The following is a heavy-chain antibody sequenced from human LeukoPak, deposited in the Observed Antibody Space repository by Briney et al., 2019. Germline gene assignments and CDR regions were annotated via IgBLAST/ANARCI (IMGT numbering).Heavy chain of an antibody. Sequence: SETLSLTCTVSGGSISSSSYYWGLIRQPPGKGLEWIGSIYYSGSTYYNPSLKSRVTISVDTSKNQFSLKLSSVTAADTAVYYCARPATTSTLDAFDIWGQGTMATVSS. V-gene: IGHV4-39*01. CDR1: GGSISSSSYY. CDR3: ARPATTSTLDAFDI. CDR2: IYYSGST. D-gene: IGHD1/OR15-1a*01. J-gene: IGHJ3*02.